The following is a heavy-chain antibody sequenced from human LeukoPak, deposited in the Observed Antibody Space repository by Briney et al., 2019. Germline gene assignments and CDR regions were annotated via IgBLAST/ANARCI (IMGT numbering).Heavy chain of an antibody. V-gene: IGHV3-11*01. CDR3: ERGAARHALPRYLAY. CDR2: ISSSGSTI. J-gene: IGHJ4*02. Sequence: PGRSLRLSRAASGFTFSDYYMSSSRQAPGKGLEWVSYISSSGSTIYYADSVKGRFTISSDNAKSSLYLQMSSLRAEDTAVYYCERGAARHALPRYLAYWGQGTLVTVSS. CDR1: GFTFSDYY. D-gene: IGHD6-6*01.